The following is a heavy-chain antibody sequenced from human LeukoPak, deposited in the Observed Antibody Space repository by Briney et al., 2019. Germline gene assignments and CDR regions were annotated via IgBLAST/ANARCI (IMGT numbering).Heavy chain of an antibody. CDR1: GGTFSGYY. CDR3: ARGTRYCSSTSCYVY. CDR2: INHSGST. J-gene: IGHJ4*02. V-gene: IGHV4-34*01. Sequence: PSDTLSLTCAVYGGTFSGYYWSWIRQPPGQGLEWMGEINHSGSTNYNPSLKSRVTISVDTSKNQFSLKLSSVTAAETAVYYCARGTRYCSSTSCYVYWGQGTLVTVSS. D-gene: IGHD2-2*01.